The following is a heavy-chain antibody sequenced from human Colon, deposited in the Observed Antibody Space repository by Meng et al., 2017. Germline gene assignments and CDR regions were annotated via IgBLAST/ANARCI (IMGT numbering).Heavy chain of an antibody. J-gene: IGHJ4*02. CDR1: GVSVSSVSHY. CDR2: MFHSGTT. D-gene: IGHD6-19*01. Sequence: QVLLQESGPGLLRPSETLSPTCTVSGVSVSSVSHYWSWSRQPPGKRLEWSGYMFHSGTTKYNPFLKSRVAMSVDTTKNQFYLMLTSVTVADTAVFYCARLIAGWPFYFDYWGQGILVTVSS. CDR3: ARLIAGWPFYFDY. V-gene: IGHV4-61*01.